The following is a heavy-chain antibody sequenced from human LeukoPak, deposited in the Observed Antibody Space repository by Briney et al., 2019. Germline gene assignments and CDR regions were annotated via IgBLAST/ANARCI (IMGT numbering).Heavy chain of an antibody. D-gene: IGHD5-12*01. V-gene: IGHV4-61*02. CDR1: GASINSGSYY. CDR2: IYASGNT. Sequence: SETLSLTCTVSGASINSGSYYWTWIRQPAGKGLEWIGRIYASGNTDYSPSLKSRLTISLDTSKNQFSLRLSSVTAADTAVYYCARDGFYCSGSDCSKGRWYSHYYMDVWGKGTTVTVSS. J-gene: IGHJ6*03. CDR3: ARDGFYCSGSDCSKGRWYSHYYMDV.